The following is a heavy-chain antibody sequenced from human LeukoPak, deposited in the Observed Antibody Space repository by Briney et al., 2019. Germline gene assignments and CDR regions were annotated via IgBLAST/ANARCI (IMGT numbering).Heavy chain of an antibody. CDR2: ITKSGDST. V-gene: IGHV3-23*01. Sequence: PGGSLRLSCAASGFTFSAFGMNWVRQAPGKGLEWVSTITKSGDSTYYVDSVKGRFTISRDNPKNTLYLQMNSLRAEDTAKYYCTKDYCGKFCSAVWGQGTTVTVSS. J-gene: IGHJ6*02. D-gene: IGHD3-9*01. CDR1: GFTFSAFG. CDR3: TKDYCGKFCSAV.